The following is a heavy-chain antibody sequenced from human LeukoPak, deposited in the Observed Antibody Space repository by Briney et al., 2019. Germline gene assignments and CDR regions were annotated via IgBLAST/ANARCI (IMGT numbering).Heavy chain of an antibody. J-gene: IGHJ4*02. CDR1: GFTFSTYW. V-gene: IGHV3-7*01. D-gene: IGHD5-24*01. Sequence: PGGSLRLSCAASGFTFSTYWMSWVRQAPGKGLEWMSSIKQDGSEKYYLDSVKGRFTISRDNADNSLYLQMNSLRAEDSAVYYCALGEMATPFDYWGQGTLVTVSS. CDR3: ALGEMATPFDY. CDR2: IKQDGSEK.